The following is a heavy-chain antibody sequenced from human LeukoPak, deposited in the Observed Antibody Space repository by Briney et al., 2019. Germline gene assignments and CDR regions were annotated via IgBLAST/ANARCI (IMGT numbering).Heavy chain of an antibody. CDR3: TTIAAAGHFDY. CDR1: GFTFSNAW. D-gene: IGHD6-13*01. CDR2: IKSKTDGGTT. V-gene: IGHV3-15*01. J-gene: IGHJ4*02. Sequence: GGSLRLPCAASGFTFSNAWMSWVRQAPGKGLEWVGRIKSKTDGGTTDYAAPVKGRFTISRDDSKNTLYLQMNSLKTEDTGVYFCTTIAAAGHFDYWGQGTLVTVSS.